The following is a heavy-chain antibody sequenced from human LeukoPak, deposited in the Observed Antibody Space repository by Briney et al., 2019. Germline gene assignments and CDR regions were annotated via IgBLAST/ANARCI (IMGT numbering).Heavy chain of an antibody. J-gene: IGHJ6*04. Sequence: SVKASCKASGGTFSSYTISWVRQAPGQGLEWMGRIIPILGIANYAQKFQGRVTITADKSTSTAYMELSSLRSEDTAVYYCARDSDDSNGDVWGKGTTVTVSS. CDR1: GGTFSSYT. CDR2: IIPILGIA. CDR3: ARDSDDSNGDV. V-gene: IGHV1-69*04. D-gene: IGHD4-11*01.